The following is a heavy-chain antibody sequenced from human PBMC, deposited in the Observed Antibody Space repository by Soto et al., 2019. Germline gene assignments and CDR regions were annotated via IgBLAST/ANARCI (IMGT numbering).Heavy chain of an antibody. Sequence: QVQLQESGPGLVKPSQTLSLTCTVSGGSISSGGYYWSWIRQHPGKGLEWIGYIYYSGSTYYNPSLKSRVTTSVDTSKNQFSLKLSSVTAAATAVYYCASGGDYDSSGYYYVVYWGQGTLVTVSS. CDR1: GGSISSGGYY. CDR3: ASGGDYDSSGYYYVVY. V-gene: IGHV4-31*03. CDR2: IYYSGST. J-gene: IGHJ4*02. D-gene: IGHD3-22*01.